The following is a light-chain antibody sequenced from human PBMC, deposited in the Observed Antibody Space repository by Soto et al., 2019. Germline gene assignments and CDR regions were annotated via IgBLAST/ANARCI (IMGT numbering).Light chain of an antibody. CDR3: AAWDDSLNGVV. CDR2: NNN. V-gene: IGLV1-44*01. CDR1: SSNIGSNT. Sequence: QSVLTQPPSASGTPGQRVTISCSGSSSNIGSNTVNWYQQLPGTAPKLLIYNNNQRPSGVPDRFSGSKSGTSASLAISGLQSEDEADYDCAAWDDSLNGVVFGGGTKVTVL. J-gene: IGLJ2*01.